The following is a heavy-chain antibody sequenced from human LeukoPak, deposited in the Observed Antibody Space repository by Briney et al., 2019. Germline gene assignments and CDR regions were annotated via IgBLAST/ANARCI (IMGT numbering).Heavy chain of an antibody. D-gene: IGHD1-26*01. CDR3: ARAAYSGSYHSDY. CDR1: GGSVNSGSYY. Sequence: SETLSPTCTVSGGSVNSGSYYWNWIRQPPGKGLEWIGHIYYSGSTNYNPSLKSRVTISVDTSKNQFSLKLSSLTAADTAVYYCARAAYSGSYHSDYWGQGTLVTVSS. V-gene: IGHV4-61*01. J-gene: IGHJ4*02. CDR2: IYYSGST.